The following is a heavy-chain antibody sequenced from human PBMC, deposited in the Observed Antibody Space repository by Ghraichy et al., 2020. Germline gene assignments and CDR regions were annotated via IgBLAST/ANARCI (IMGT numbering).Heavy chain of an antibody. CDR3: ARLTYPYSSLTSFDY. CDR2: IIPIFGTA. V-gene: IGHV1-69*13. CDR1: GGTFSSYA. D-gene: IGHD6-6*01. Sequence: SVKVSCKASGGTFSSYAISWVRQAPGQGLEWMGGIIPIFGTANYAQKFQGRVTITADESTSTAYMELSSLRSEDTAVYYCARLTYPYSSLTSFDYWGQGTLVTVSS. J-gene: IGHJ4*02.